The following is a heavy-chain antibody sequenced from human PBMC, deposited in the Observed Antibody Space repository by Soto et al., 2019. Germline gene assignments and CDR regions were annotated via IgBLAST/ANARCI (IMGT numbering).Heavy chain of an antibody. J-gene: IGHJ4*02. CDR3: ARALTYYYDSSGYFDY. V-gene: IGHV3-48*03. D-gene: IGHD3-22*01. CDR2: ISSSGSTI. Sequence: EVQLVESGGGLVQPGGSLRLSCAASGFTFSSYEMNWVRQAPGKGLEWVSYISSSGSTIYYADSVKGRFTISRDNAKNSLYLQMNSLRAEDTAVYYCARALTYYYDSSGYFDYWGQGTLVTVSS. CDR1: GFTFSSYE.